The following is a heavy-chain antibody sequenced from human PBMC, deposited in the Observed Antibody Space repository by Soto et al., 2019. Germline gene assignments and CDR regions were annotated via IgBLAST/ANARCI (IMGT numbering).Heavy chain of an antibody. CDR2: ISPYNGNT. CDR3: ARDQGYDILTGYSGTAEYFQH. D-gene: IGHD3-9*01. J-gene: IGHJ1*01. Sequence: ASVKVSCKASGYTFTSYYMHWVRQAPGQGLEWMGIISPYNGNTSYAQKLQGRVTMTTDTSTSTAYMELRSLRSDDTAVYYCARDQGYDILTGYSGTAEYFQHWGQGTLVTVSS. CDR1: GYTFTSYY. V-gene: IGHV1-18*04.